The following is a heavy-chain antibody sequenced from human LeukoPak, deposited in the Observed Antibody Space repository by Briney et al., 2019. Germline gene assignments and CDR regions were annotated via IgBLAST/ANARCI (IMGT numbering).Heavy chain of an antibody. J-gene: IGHJ2*01. Sequence: PSETLSLTCTVSGGSISSSSYYWGWIRQPPGKGLEWIGSIYYSGSTYYNPSLKSRVTISVDTSKNQFSPKLSSVTAADTAVYYCATYSSSSWNVGWYFDLWGRGTLVTVSS. CDR1: GGSISSSSYY. CDR2: IYYSGST. V-gene: IGHV4-39*01. CDR3: ATYSSSSWNVGWYFDL. D-gene: IGHD6-6*01.